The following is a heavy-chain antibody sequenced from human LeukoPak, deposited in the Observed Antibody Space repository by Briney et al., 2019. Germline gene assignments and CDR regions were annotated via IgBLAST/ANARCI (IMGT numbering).Heavy chain of an antibody. Sequence: KPGGTLRLSCAASGFTFSSYSMNWVRQAPGKGLEWVSSISSSSSSYIYYADSVKGRFTISRDNAKNSLYLQMNSLRAEDTAVYYCARDLSYYDSSGEVDYWGQGTLVTVSS. CDR3: ARDLSYYDSSGEVDY. CDR2: ISSSSSSYI. CDR1: GFTFSSYS. V-gene: IGHV3-21*01. D-gene: IGHD3-22*01. J-gene: IGHJ4*02.